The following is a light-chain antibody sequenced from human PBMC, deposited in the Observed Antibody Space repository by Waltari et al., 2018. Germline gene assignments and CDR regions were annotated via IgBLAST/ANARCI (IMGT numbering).Light chain of an antibody. CDR3: QQYYRSRT. CDR2: WAS. Sequence: DIVMTQSPDSLAVSLGERATVNCKSSQSVLYNSNDKNYLAWYQQKPGQPPKLLIYWASTREAGVPDRFSGSGSGTDFTLTISSLQAEDVAVYYCQQYYRSRTFGQGTKVEIK. J-gene: IGKJ1*01. CDR1: QSVLYNSNDKNY. V-gene: IGKV4-1*01.